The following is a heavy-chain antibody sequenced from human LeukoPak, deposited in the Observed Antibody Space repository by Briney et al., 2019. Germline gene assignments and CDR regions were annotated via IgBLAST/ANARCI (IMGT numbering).Heavy chain of an antibody. D-gene: IGHD6-19*01. Sequence: GGSLRLSCAASGFTFSNYWMHWVRQAPGKGLVWVSRINSDGNSTSYADSVKGRFTISRDHAKNTLYLQMNSLRAEDTAVYYCARVRSSGWSYFDYWGQGTLVTVSS. J-gene: IGHJ4*02. CDR1: GFTFSNYW. CDR2: INSDGNST. CDR3: ARVRSSGWSYFDY. V-gene: IGHV3-74*01.